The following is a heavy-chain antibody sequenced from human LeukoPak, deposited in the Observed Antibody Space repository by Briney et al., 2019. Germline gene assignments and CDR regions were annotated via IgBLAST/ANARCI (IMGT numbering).Heavy chain of an antibody. J-gene: IGHJ4*02. Sequence: ASVKVSCKVSGYTLTELSMHWVRQAPGQGLEWMGWINPNSGGTNFAQKFQGRVAMTRDTSISTAYMELGSLRSDDTAVYYCARARWQLVPYFDSWGQGTLVTVSS. CDR3: ARARWQLVPYFDS. D-gene: IGHD6-6*01. V-gene: IGHV1-2*02. CDR1: GYTLTELS. CDR2: INPNSGGT.